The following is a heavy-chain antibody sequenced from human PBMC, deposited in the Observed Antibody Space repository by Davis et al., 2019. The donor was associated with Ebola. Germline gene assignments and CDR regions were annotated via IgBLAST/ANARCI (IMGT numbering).Heavy chain of an antibody. CDR3: ARVGGIAVAGHYYYYGMDV. CDR1: GGSISSYY. J-gene: IGHJ6*02. CDR2: IYYSGST. V-gene: IGHV4-59*01. D-gene: IGHD6-19*01. Sequence: PSETLSLTCTVSGGSISSYYWSWIRQPPGKGLEWIGYIYYSGSTNYNPSLKSRVTISVDTSKNQFSLKLSSVTAADTAVYYCARVGGIAVAGHYYYYGMDVWGQGTTVTVSS.